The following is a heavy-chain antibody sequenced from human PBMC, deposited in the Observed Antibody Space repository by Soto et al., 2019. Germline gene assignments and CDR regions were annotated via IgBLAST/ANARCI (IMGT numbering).Heavy chain of an antibody. D-gene: IGHD3-10*01. J-gene: IGHJ3*02. CDR1: GVSISSYY. Sequence: SETLSLTCSVSGVSISSYYWNWIRQTPGKGLEWIGYIYYTGSTNYNPSLKSRVTMSVDTSQNQFSLKLSSVTAADTAVYYCARFYMVRGVMGAFDIWGQGTMVTVSS. V-gene: IGHV4-59*12. CDR3: ARFYMVRGVMGAFDI. CDR2: IYYTGST.